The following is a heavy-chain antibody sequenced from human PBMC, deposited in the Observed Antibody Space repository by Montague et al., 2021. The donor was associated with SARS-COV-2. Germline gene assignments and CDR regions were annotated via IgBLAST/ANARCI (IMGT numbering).Heavy chain of an antibody. CDR1: GGSLSGYY. CDR2: INHSGST. V-gene: IGHV4-34*01. J-gene: IGHJ4*02. CDR3: ARGTKGVFTYDYDSSGYASDY. Sequence: SETLSLTCAVYGGSLSGYYWSWIRQPPGKGLEWIGEINHSGSTKYNPSLESRVTISVDTSKNQFSLKLSSVTAADTAVYYCARGTKGVFTYDYDSSGYASDYWGQGTLVTVSS. D-gene: IGHD3-22*01.